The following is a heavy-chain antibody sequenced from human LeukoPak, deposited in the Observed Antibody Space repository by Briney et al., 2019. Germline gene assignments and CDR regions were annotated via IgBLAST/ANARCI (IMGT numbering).Heavy chain of an antibody. CDR1: GGTFSSYA. Sequence: ASVKVSCKASGGTFSSYAISWVRQAPGQGLEWMGRINPYSGDTNFAQKFQGRVTMTRDTSISTAYMELSRLRSDDTAVYYCARDPSSPDYGDYADAFDIWGQGTMVTVSS. CDR3: ARDPSSPDYGDYADAFDI. CDR2: INPYSGDT. J-gene: IGHJ3*02. D-gene: IGHD4-17*01. V-gene: IGHV1-2*06.